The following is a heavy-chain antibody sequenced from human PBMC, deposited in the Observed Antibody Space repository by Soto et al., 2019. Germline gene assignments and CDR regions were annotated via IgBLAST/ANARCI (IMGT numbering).Heavy chain of an antibody. Sequence: QVQLVQSGAEAKKPGASVKVSCKASGFTFTSYAMHWVRQAPGQRLEWMGWINAGNGNTKYSQKFQGRVTITRDTSASTAYMELSSLRSEDTAVYYCARGVAGPLHWFDPWGQGTLVTVSS. CDR3: ARGVAGPLHWFDP. D-gene: IGHD6-19*01. CDR2: INAGNGNT. CDR1: GFTFTSYA. J-gene: IGHJ5*02. V-gene: IGHV1-3*01.